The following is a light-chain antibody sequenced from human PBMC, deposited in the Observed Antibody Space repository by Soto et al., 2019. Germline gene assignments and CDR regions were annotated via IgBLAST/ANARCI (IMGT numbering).Light chain of an antibody. Sequence: DIKMTQSPSTLSSSLGDRVTITCRASQSISNWLAWYQQKPGKAPKLLIYDVSTLESGVPSRFSGSGSGTEYTLTISSLQPDDFATYYCQQYNSYSSTFGQGTRLEIK. CDR3: QQYNSYSST. CDR2: DVS. CDR1: QSISNW. J-gene: IGKJ5*01. V-gene: IGKV1-5*01.